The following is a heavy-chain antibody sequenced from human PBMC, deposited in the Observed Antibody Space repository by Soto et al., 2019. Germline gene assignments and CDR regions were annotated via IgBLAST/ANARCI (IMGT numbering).Heavy chain of an antibody. D-gene: IGHD4-4*01. V-gene: IGHV4-39*01. J-gene: IGHJ5*02. CDR2: IYYSGST. CDR1: GGSISSSSYY. CDR3: ARRLTTMAGNWFDP. Sequence: SETLSLTCTVSGGSISSSSYYWGWIRQPPGKGLEWIGSIYYSGSTYYNPSLKSRVTISIDTSKNQFSLKLSSVTAADTAVYYCARRLTTMAGNWFDPWGQGTLVTVAS.